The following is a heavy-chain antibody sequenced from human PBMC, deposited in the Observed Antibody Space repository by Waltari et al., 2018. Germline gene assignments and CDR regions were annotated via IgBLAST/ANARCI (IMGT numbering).Heavy chain of an antibody. V-gene: IGHV4-39*01. D-gene: IGHD6-19*01. CDR3: ARGTTMAATAN. CDR1: GGSLRSTSYY. CDR2: IDYSGNT. Sequence: QLHESGPGLVKPSETLSLSCTVSGGSLRSTSYYWGWIRQSPGKGLEWIGSIDYSGNTYYNPSLKSRVTISVDRSKNQFSLKLSSVTAAETAVYYCARGTTMAATANWGQGTLVTVSS. J-gene: IGHJ4*02.